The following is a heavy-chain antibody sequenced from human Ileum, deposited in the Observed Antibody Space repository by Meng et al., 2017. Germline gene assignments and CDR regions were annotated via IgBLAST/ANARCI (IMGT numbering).Heavy chain of an antibody. D-gene: IGHD3-10*01. CDR2: IHHSGTT. CDR1: GGSMSSRIW. J-gene: IGHJ4*02. CDR3: ARGVVSGSHYNTY. Sequence: QVQLQESGPGLVKPSGTLSLTRAVSGGSMSSRIWLSWVRQPPEKGLEWIGEIHHSGTTNYSPSLKSRLTISVDKSKNQFSLKLQSVTAADTAVYFCARGVVSGSHYNTYWGQGILVTVSS. V-gene: IGHV4-4*02.